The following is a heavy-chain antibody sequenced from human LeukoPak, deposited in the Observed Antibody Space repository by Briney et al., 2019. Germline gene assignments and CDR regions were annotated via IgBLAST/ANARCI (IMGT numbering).Heavy chain of an antibody. CDR1: GGSISSGGYY. CDR2: IYHSGST. J-gene: IGHJ4*02. Sequence: SQTLSLTCTVSGGSISSGGYYWSWIRQPPGKGLEWIGYIYHSGSTYYNPSLKSRVTISVDRSKNQFSLKLSSVTAADTAVYYCARADSGYSSSPQTWRYWGQGTPVTVSS. CDR3: ARADSGYSSSPQTWRY. V-gene: IGHV4-30-2*01. D-gene: IGHD6-13*01.